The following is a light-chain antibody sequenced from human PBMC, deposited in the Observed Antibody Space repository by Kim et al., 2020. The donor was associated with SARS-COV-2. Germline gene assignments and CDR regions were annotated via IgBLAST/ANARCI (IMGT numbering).Light chain of an antibody. CDR3: SSYAGSNNLV. V-gene: IGLV2-8*01. CDR2: EVS. Sequence: GQSVTLACTGTRSDVGCYSYVSWYQQHPGTAPKLMIYEVSKRPSGVPDRFSGSKSGNTASLTVSGLQAEDEADYYCSSYAGSNNLVFGGGTQLTVL. CDR1: RSDVGCYSY. J-gene: IGLJ2*01.